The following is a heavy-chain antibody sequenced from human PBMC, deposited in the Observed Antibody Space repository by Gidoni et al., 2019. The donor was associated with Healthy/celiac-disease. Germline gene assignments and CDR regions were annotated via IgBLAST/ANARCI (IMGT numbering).Heavy chain of an antibody. Sequence: EVQLVESGGGLVKPGVSLRLSCAASGFTFSSYSMNWVRQAPGKGLEWVSSISSSSSYIYYADSVKGRFTISRDNAKNSLYLQMNSLRAEDTAVYYCAREFVSGYGDYWGQGTLVTVSS. CDR3: AREFVSGYGDY. D-gene: IGHD5-18*01. CDR2: ISSSSSYI. V-gene: IGHV3-21*01. CDR1: GFTFSSYS. J-gene: IGHJ4*02.